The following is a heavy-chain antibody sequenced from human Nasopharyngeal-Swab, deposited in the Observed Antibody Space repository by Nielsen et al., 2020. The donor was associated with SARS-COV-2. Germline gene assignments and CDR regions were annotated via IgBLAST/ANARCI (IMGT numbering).Heavy chain of an antibody. D-gene: IGHD6-19*01. V-gene: IGHV3-21*01. J-gene: IGHJ4*02. CDR2: ISSSSSYI. Sequence: GGSLRLSCAASGFTFSSYSMNWVRQAPGEGLEWVSSISSSSSYIYYADSVKGRFTISRDNAKNSLYLQMNSLRAEDTAVYYCARDRSSSGWYEVDYWGQGTLVTVSS. CDR3: ARDRSSSGWYEVDY. CDR1: GFTFSSYS.